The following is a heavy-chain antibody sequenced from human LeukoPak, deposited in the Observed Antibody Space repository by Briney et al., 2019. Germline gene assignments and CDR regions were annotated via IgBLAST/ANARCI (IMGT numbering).Heavy chain of an antibody. Sequence: ASVTVSCKASGYTFTSYYMHWVRQAPGQGLEWMGIINPSGGSTSYAQKFQGRVTMTRDTSTSTVYMELSSLRSEDTAVYYCARDLPYCSGGSCYPKFSALTSYYYGMDVWGQGTTVTVSS. J-gene: IGHJ6*02. V-gene: IGHV1-46*01. CDR2: INPSGGST. CDR3: ARDLPYCSGGSCYPKFSALTSYYYGMDV. CDR1: GYTFTSYY. D-gene: IGHD2-15*01.